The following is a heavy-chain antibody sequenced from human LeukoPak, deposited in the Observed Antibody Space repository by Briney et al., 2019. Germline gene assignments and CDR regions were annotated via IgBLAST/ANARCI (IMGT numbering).Heavy chain of an antibody. D-gene: IGHD2-2*01. V-gene: IGHV3-23*01. CDR3: ANGSCSSTSCYYVEDY. CDR1: GFTFSSYA. Sequence: GGSLRLSCPASGFTFSSYAMSWVRQAPGKGLEWVSAISGSGGSTYYADSVKGRFTISRDNSKNTLYLQMNSLRAEDTAVYYCANGSCSSTSCYYVEDYWGQGTLVTVSS. CDR2: ISGSGGST. J-gene: IGHJ4*02.